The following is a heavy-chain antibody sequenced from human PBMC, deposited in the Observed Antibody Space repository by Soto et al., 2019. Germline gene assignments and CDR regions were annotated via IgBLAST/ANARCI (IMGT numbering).Heavy chain of an antibody. CDR1: GGSISSGGYY. Sequence: SETLSLTCTVSGGSISSGGYYWSWIRQHPEKGLEWIGYIYYSGSTYYNPSLKSRVTISVDTSKNQFSLKLSSVTAADTAVYYCARSETSRNAFDIWGQGTMVTVSS. CDR2: IYYSGST. CDR3: ARSETSRNAFDI. J-gene: IGHJ3*02. V-gene: IGHV4-31*03.